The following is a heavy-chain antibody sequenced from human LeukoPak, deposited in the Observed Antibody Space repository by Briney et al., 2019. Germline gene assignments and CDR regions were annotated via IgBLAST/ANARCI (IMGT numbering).Heavy chain of an antibody. J-gene: IGHJ6*03. CDR3: ARGSDSGSYYFYYYYYMDV. CDR2: INPNSGGT. V-gene: IGHV1-2*02. Sequence: ASVKVSCKASGYTFTGYYMHWVRQAPGQGLEWMGWINPNSGGTNYAQKFQGRVTMTRDTSISTAYMELSRLRSDDTAVYYCARGSDSGSYYFYYYYYMDVWGKGTTVTVSS. CDR1: GYTFTGYY. D-gene: IGHD1-26*01.